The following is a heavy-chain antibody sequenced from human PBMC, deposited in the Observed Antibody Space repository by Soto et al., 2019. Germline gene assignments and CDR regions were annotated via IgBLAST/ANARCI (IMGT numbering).Heavy chain of an antibody. CDR1: GFTFSSYC. J-gene: IGHJ6*02. CDR3: AREMTNDYGDYRWLYYYYYGMDV. CDR2: IKQDGSEK. D-gene: IGHD4-17*01. V-gene: IGHV3-7*01. Sequence: GGSLRLSCAASGFTFSSYCMSWVRQAPGKGLEWVANIKQDGSEKYYVDSVKGRFTISRDNAKNSLYLQMNSLRAEDTAVYYCAREMTNDYGDYRWLYYYYYGMDVWGQGTTVTVSS.